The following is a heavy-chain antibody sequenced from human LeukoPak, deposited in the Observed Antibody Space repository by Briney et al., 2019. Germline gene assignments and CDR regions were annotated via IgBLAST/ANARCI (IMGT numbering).Heavy chain of an antibody. CDR1: GFDVSTNY. CDR3: ARDRLRSSGWYGIDY. CDR2: IYTSGTT. J-gene: IGHJ4*02. D-gene: IGHD6-19*01. V-gene: IGHV3-53*01. Sequence: PGGSLSLSCAVSGFDVSTNYMNWVRQAPGKGLEWVSVIYTSGTTYYADSVKGRFTISRDNSKNTLYLQMNNLRAEDTALYYCARDRLRSSGWYGIDYWGQGTLVTVSS.